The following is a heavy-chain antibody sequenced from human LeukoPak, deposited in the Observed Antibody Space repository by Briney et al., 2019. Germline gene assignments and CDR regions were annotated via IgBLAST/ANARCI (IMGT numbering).Heavy chain of an antibody. J-gene: IGHJ3*02. Sequence: GGSLRLSCAASGFTFSSYGMHWVRQAPGKGLEWVAVISYDGSNKYYADSVKGRFTISRDNSKNTLYLQMNSLRAEDTAVYYCAKDWSMIPALGGAFDIWGQGTMVTVSS. CDR3: AKDWSMIPALGGAFDI. CDR2: ISYDGSNK. CDR1: GFTFSSYG. D-gene: IGHD3-22*01. V-gene: IGHV3-30*18.